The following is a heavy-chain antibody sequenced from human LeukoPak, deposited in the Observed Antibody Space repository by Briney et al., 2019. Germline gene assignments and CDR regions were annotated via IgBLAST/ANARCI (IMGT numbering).Heavy chain of an antibody. CDR3: ASAGGYSYGSIRFDY. V-gene: IGHV4-34*01. CDR2: INHSGST. Sequence: SDTLSLTCAVYGGSFSGYYWSWIRQPPGKGLEWIGEINHSGSTNYNPSLKSRVTISVDTSKNQFSLKLSSVTAADTAVYYCASAGGYSYGSIRFDYWGQGTLVTVSS. CDR1: GGSFSGYY. J-gene: IGHJ4*02. D-gene: IGHD5-18*01.